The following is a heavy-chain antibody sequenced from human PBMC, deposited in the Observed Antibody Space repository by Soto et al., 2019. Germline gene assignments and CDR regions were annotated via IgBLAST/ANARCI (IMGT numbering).Heavy chain of an antibody. CDR1: GLTLNSYG. V-gene: IGHV3-30*18. J-gene: IGHJ6*01. Sequence: HPGGSLRLSCAAAGLTLNSYGMRWVRQAPSKGLEWVVVISFDGRNTYYADSVKGRFTISRDNSKNTLYLQMTSLRAEDTAVYYCAKQSGSGSYFNVASGGHIYY. CDR2: ISFDGRNT. D-gene: IGHD3-10*01. CDR3: AKQSGSGSYFNVASGGHIYY.